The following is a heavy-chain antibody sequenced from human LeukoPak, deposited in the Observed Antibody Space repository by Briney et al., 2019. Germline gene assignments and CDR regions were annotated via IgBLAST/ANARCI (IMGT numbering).Heavy chain of an antibody. D-gene: IGHD2-8*02. J-gene: IGHJ4*02. CDR2: IFYSGST. CDR1: GVSISSGGYY. CDR3: ARAGGVWLEFDY. V-gene: IGHV4-31*03. Sequence: ASETLSLTCTVSGVSISSGGYYWSWIHQHPRKGLEWIGYIFYSGSTYYNPSLKSRVTISVDTSKNQFSLKLSSVTAEDTAVYYCARAGGVWLEFDYWGQGTLVTVSS.